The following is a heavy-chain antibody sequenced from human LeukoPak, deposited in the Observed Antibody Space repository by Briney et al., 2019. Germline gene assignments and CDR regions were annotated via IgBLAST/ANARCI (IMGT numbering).Heavy chain of an antibody. CDR2: IRSKANSYAT. D-gene: IGHD5-12*01. J-gene: IGHJ5*02. CDR3: TRLAVATITYNNWFDP. V-gene: IGHV3-73*01. Sequence: GGSLRLSCAASGFTFSGSAMHWVRQASGKGLEWVGRIRSKANSYATAYAASVKGRFTISRDDSKNTAYLQMNSLKTEDTAVYYCTRLAVATITYNNWFDPWGQGTLVTVSS. CDR1: GFTFSGSA.